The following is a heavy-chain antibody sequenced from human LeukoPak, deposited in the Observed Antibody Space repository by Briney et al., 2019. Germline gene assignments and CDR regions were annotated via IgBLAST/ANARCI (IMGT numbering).Heavy chain of an antibody. Sequence: GASVKVSCKASGYTFTSYAMHWVRQAPGQRLEWMGWINAGNGNTKYSQKFQGRVTITRDTSASTAYMELSSLRSEDTAVYYCARAGEGIAAGSFGPRGSYYYYYGMDVWGQGTTVTVSS. J-gene: IGHJ6*02. CDR1: GYTFTSYA. V-gene: IGHV1-3*01. CDR3: ARAGEGIAAGSFGPRGSYYYYYGMDV. D-gene: IGHD6-13*01. CDR2: INAGNGNT.